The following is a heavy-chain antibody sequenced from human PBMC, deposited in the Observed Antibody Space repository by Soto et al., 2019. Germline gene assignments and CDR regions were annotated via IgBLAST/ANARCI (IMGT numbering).Heavy chain of an antibody. CDR1: GGSISSSSYH. Sequence: SETLCLTCTVSGGSISSSSYHWGWIRQPPGKGLEWIGSIYYSGSTYYNPSLKSRVTISVDTSKNQFSLKLSSVTAADTAVYYCATRYSGYDDRVDYWGQGTLVTVSS. CDR2: IYYSGST. D-gene: IGHD5-12*01. CDR3: ATRYSGYDDRVDY. V-gene: IGHV4-39*01. J-gene: IGHJ4*02.